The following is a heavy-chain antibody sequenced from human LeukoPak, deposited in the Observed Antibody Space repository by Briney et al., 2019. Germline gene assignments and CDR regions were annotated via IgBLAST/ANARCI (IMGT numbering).Heavy chain of an antibody. D-gene: IGHD5-12*01. CDR2: INPNSGDT. J-gene: IGHJ4*02. V-gene: IGHV1-2*02. Sequence: ASVKVPCKASGYTFTGYYMYWVRQAPGQGLEWMGWINPNSGDTNYAQRFQGRVTMTRDTSISTAYMELSSLRSDDTAVYYCARLDSAYDALDYWGQGTLVTVSS. CDR1: GYTFTGYY. CDR3: ARLDSAYDALDY.